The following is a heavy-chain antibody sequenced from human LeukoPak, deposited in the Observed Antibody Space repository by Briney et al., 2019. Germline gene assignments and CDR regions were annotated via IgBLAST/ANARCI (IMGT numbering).Heavy chain of an antibody. J-gene: IGHJ6*03. D-gene: IGHD3-22*01. CDR1: GGSFSGYY. Sequence: PSETLSLTCAVYGGSFSGYYWSWIRQPPGKGLEWIGEINHSGSTNYNPSLKSRVTISVDTSKNQFSLKLSSVTAADTAVYYCARGRITMIVVVPGYMDVWGKGTTVIVSS. CDR2: INHSGST. V-gene: IGHV4-34*01. CDR3: ARGRITMIVVVPGYMDV.